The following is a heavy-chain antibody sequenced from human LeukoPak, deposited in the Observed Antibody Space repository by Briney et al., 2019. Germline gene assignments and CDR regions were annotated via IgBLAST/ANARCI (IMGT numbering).Heavy chain of an antibody. J-gene: IGHJ3*02. CDR3: ARRDGLSAFDI. D-gene: IGHD3-9*01. Sequence: SVKVSCKASGGTFSSYAISWVRQAPGQGLEWMGRIIPILGIANYAQKFQGRVTITADKSTSTAYMELSSLRSEDTAVYYCARRDGLSAFDIWGQGTMVTVSS. CDR2: IIPILGIA. CDR1: GGTFSSYA. V-gene: IGHV1-69*04.